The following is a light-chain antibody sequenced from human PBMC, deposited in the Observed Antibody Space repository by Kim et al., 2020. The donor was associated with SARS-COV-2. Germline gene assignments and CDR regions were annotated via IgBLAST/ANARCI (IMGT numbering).Light chain of an antibody. CDR1: QRVSNK. Sequence: PGERATLSCRASQRVSNKVAWYQQKPGQAPRLIMYGASTRATGIPARFSGSGSGTEFTLTITSLQSEDFAVYYCQQYNNWPPITFGQGTRLEIK. J-gene: IGKJ5*01. V-gene: IGKV3-15*01. CDR3: QQYNNWPPIT. CDR2: GAS.